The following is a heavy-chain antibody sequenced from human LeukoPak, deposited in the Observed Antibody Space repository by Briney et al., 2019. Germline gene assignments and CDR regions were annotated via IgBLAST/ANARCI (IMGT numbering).Heavy chain of an antibody. J-gene: IGHJ4*02. V-gene: IGHV3-53*01. Sequence: TGGSLRLSCAASGFTVSSNYMSWVRQAPGKGLEWVSVIYSGGSTYYADSVKGRFTISRDNSKNTLYLQMNSLRAEDTAVYYCAKEGPATLGDYWGQGTLVTVSS. CDR1: GFTVSSNY. CDR3: AKEGPATLGDY. D-gene: IGHD3-16*01. CDR2: IYSGGST.